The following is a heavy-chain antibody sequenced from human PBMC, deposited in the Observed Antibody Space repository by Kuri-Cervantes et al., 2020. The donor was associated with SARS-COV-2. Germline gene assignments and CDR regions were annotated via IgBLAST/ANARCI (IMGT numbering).Heavy chain of an antibody. Sequence: GSLRLSCTVSGGSVSSGSYYWSWIRQPPGKGLEWFGYIYYSGSTNYNSSLKSRVTISVDTSKNQFSLKLSSVTAADTAVYYCARHALSSSVRGGGEYYYYYGMDVWGQGTTVTVSS. CDR3: ARHALSSSVRGGGEYYYYYGMDV. V-gene: IGHV4-61*01. J-gene: IGHJ6*02. D-gene: IGHD3-10*01. CDR1: GGSVSSGSYY. CDR2: IYYSGST.